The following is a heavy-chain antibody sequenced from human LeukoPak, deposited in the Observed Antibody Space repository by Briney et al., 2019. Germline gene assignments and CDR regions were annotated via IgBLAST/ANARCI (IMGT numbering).Heavy chain of an antibody. CDR1: GGSISSYY. CDR3: ARGVHSYGPPPFDY. D-gene: IGHD5-18*01. Sequence: SETLSLTCTVSGGSISSYYWSWIRQPAGKGLEWIGRIYTSGSTNYNPSLKSRVTMSVDTSKNQFSLKLSSVTAADTAVYYCARGVHSYGPPPFDYWGQGTLVTVSS. CDR2: IYTSGST. V-gene: IGHV4-4*07. J-gene: IGHJ4*02.